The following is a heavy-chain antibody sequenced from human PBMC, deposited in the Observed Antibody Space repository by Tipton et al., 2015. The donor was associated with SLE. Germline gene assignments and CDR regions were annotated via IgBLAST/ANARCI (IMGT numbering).Heavy chain of an antibody. CDR1: GGSFSGYY. J-gene: IGHJ4*02. CDR2: INHSGST. V-gene: IGHV4-34*01. Sequence: TLSLTCSVYGGSFSGYYWGWIRQPPGKGLEWIGEINHSGSTNYNPSLKSRVTISVDTSKNQFSLKLSSVTAADTAVYYCARKGNCSGGSCFDYWGQGTLVTVSS. D-gene: IGHD2-15*01. CDR3: ARKGNCSGGSCFDY.